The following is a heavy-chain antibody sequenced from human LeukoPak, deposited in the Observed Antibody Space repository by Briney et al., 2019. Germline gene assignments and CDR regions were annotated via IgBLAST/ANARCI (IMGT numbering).Heavy chain of an antibody. J-gene: IGHJ4*02. Sequence: SETLSLTCTVSGGSISSYYWSWIRQPPGKGLEWIGYIYYSGSTNYNPSPKSRVTISVDTSKNQFSLKLSSVTAADTAVYYCARWDSRGYYDSSGYSSWGQGTLVTVSS. V-gene: IGHV4-59*01. CDR1: GGSISSYY. CDR3: ARWDSRGYYDSSGYSS. CDR2: IYYSGST. D-gene: IGHD3-22*01.